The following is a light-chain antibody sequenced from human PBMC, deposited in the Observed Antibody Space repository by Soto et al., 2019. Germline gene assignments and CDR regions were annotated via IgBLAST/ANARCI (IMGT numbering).Light chain of an antibody. Sequence: QSVLTQSPSASGTPGQRITISCFGSTSNIGRNAVHWYQQLPGTAPKLLLYSDNHRPSGVPARFSGSKSGTSASLAISGLQSEDEADYYCAAWDATMKGVIFGGGTKLTVL. CDR2: SDN. V-gene: IGLV1-44*01. CDR1: TSNIGRNA. J-gene: IGLJ2*01. CDR3: AAWDATMKGVI.